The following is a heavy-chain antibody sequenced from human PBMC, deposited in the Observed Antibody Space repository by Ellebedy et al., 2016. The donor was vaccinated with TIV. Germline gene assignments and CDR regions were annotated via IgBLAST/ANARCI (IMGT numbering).Heavy chain of an antibody. Sequence: PGGSLRLSCAASGFSFSTYDMHWVRHVTGRGLEWVSAINTVGDTFYPGSVRGRFTISRENAKNSLYLQMNSLGAGDTGVYYCARAVVATGWNLIDYWGQGTLVTVSS. CDR2: INTVGDT. D-gene: IGHD3-9*01. V-gene: IGHV3-13*01. CDR1: GFSFSTYD. J-gene: IGHJ4*02. CDR3: ARAVVATGWNLIDY.